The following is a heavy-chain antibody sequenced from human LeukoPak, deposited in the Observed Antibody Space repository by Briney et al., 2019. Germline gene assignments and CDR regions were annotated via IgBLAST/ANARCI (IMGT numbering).Heavy chain of an antibody. Sequence: GGSLRFSCAASGFTFSSYSMNWVRQAPGKGLEWVSSISSSSSYIYYADSVKGRFTISRDNAKNSLYLQMNSLRAEDTAVYYCARDPVRRDSYWGQGTLVTVSS. D-gene: IGHD3-10*01. V-gene: IGHV3-21*01. CDR3: ARDPVRRDSY. CDR2: ISSSSSYI. CDR1: GFTFSSYS. J-gene: IGHJ4*02.